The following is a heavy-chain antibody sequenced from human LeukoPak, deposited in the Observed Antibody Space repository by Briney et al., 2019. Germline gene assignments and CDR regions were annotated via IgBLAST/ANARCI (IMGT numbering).Heavy chain of an antibody. D-gene: IGHD4-17*01. Sequence: GSSGKVSCKAAGFTVTSSAVQGGGGAGGQGVEGRGWFVVGSGNTNYAQKFQERVTITRDMSTRTPYMELSSLRSEDTAVYYCAAESGYGDYVPTHTWGQGTLVTVSS. V-gene: IGHV1-58*01. CDR1: GFTVTSSA. CDR3: AAESGYGDYVPTHT. J-gene: IGHJ4*02. CDR2: FVVGSGNT.